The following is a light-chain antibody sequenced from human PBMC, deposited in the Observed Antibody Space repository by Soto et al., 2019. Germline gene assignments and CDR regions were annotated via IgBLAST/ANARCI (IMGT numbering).Light chain of an antibody. CDR1: QSVSNNY. J-gene: IGKJ2*01. Sequence: EVVLTQSPGTLSLSPGERATLSCRASQSVSNNYLAWYQQKPGQSPKLIIFGSSDRTTGIPDRFSGSGSGTDFNLTISSLEHEDVEVYACQQYGCSPPYTFGQGTKLEIK. CDR3: QQYGCSPPYT. CDR2: GSS. V-gene: IGKV3-20*01.